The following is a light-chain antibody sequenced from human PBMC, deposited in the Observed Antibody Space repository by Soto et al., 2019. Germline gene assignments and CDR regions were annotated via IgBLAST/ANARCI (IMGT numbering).Light chain of an antibody. CDR1: QNIRSW. Sequence: DLQMTQSPSSVSASVGDRVTITCRASQNIRSWLAWYQQKPGKAPKLLIFASSSLQSGVPSRFSGSGSGTDFTLTITSLQPEDFATYYCQQANSFPYTFGQGTKLEIK. J-gene: IGKJ2*01. CDR3: QQANSFPYT. CDR2: ASS. V-gene: IGKV1-12*01.